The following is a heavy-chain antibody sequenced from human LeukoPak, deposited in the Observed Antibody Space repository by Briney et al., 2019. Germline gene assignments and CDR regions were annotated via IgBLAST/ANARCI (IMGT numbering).Heavy chain of an antibody. V-gene: IGHV3-48*03. J-gene: IGHJ3*02. CDR1: GFTFSSYE. CDR2: ISSSGSTI. D-gene: IGHD3-10*01. CDR3: ARALYGSGRFSDAFDI. Sequence: GSLRLSCAASGFTFSSYEMNWVRQAPGKGLEWVSYISSSGSTIYYADSVKGRFTISRDNAKNSLYLQMNSLRAEDTAVYYCARALYGSGRFSDAFDIWGQGTMVTVSS.